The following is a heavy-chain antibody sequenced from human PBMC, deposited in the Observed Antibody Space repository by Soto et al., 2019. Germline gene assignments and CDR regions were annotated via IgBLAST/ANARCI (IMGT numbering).Heavy chain of an antibody. CDR2: ISWDSGSI. J-gene: IGHJ4*02. D-gene: IGHD2-15*01. Sequence: EVQLVESGGGLVQPGRSLRLSCAASGFTFDDYAMHWVRQAPGKGLEWVSGISWDSGSIAYADSVKGRFTISRDNAKNSLYLQKNRQGGEDTAFYYCAKVGGSYCSGGSCYSGVYWGQGTLVTVSS. V-gene: IGHV3-9*01. CDR1: GFTFDDYA. CDR3: AKVGGSYCSGGSCYSGVY.